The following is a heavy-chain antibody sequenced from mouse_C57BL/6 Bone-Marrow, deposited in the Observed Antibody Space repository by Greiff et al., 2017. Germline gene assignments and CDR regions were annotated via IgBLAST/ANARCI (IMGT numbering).Heavy chain of an antibody. CDR1: GYTFTSYW. J-gene: IGHJ1*03. CDR3: ARWDYYGSSYGDFDV. CDR2: IDPNSGGT. V-gene: IGHV1-72*01. Sequence: QVQLQQPGAELVKPGASVKLSCKASGYTFTSYWMHWVKQRPGRGLEWIGRIDPNSGGTKYNEKFKSKATLTVDKPSSTAYMQLSRLTSEGSAVYYGARWDYYGSSYGDFDVWGTGTTVTVSS. D-gene: IGHD1-1*01.